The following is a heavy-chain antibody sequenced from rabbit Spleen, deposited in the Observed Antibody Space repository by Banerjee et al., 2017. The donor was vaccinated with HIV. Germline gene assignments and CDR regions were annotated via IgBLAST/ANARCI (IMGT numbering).Heavy chain of an antibody. CDR2: IDTGSSTFT. CDR1: GFSFIAGYY. D-gene: IGHD8-1*01. J-gene: IGHJ6*01. Sequence: QSLEESGGDLVQPGASLTLTCTASGFSFIAGYYLCWVRQAPGKGLEWIVCIDTGSSTFTYFASWAKGRFTISKTSSTTVTLQMTSLTAADTATYFCARDTGSSFSSYGMDLWGPGTLVTVS. V-gene: IGHV1S40*01. CDR3: ARDTGSSFSSYGMDL.